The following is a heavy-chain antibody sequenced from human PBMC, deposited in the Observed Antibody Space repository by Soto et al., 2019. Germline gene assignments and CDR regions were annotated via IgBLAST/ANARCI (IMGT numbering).Heavy chain of an antibody. Sequence: ASVKVSCKASGYTFTSYGISWVRQAPGQGLEWMGWISAYNGNTNYAQKLQGRVTMTTDTSTSTAYMELRSLRSDDTAVYYCARDGSPGYYYDSSGYPDYWGQGALLTVSS. D-gene: IGHD3-22*01. CDR3: ARDGSPGYYYDSSGYPDY. CDR2: ISAYNGNT. CDR1: GYTFTSYG. V-gene: IGHV1-18*04. J-gene: IGHJ4*02.